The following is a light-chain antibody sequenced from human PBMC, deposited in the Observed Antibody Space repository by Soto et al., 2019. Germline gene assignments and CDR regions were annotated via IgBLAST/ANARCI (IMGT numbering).Light chain of an antibody. CDR1: SSDIGAYIY. CDR3: NSYTRSTKYV. J-gene: IGLJ1*01. Sequence: QSVLTQPPSASGSPGQSVTISCTGTSSDIGAYIYVSWYQQHPGKAPKLMISEVSRRPSGVPERFSGSKSGNTASLTVSGLQADDEAHYYCNSYTRSTKYVFGTGTKVTVL. V-gene: IGLV2-8*01. CDR2: EVS.